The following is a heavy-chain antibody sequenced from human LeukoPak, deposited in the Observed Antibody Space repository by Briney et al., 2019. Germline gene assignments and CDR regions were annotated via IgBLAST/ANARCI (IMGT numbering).Heavy chain of an antibody. CDR2: IYTSGST. CDR1: GYSISSYY. Sequence: SETLSLTCTVSGYSISSYYGSWIRQPAGKGLEWIGRIYTSGSTNYNPSLKSRVTMSVDTSKNQFSLKLSSVTAADTAVYYCARAVGSGSFQTYYYYMDVWGKGTTVTISS. CDR3: ARAVGSGSFQTYYYYMDV. D-gene: IGHD3-10*01. V-gene: IGHV4-4*07. J-gene: IGHJ6*03.